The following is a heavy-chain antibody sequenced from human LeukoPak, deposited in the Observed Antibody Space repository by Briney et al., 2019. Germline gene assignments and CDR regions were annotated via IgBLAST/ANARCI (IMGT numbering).Heavy chain of an antibody. V-gene: IGHV4-61*01. CDR2: IYYSGST. D-gene: IGHD2-2*01. CDR3: ARESCSSTSCYVRDPSRFGMDV. CDR1: GGSVSSGSYY. J-gene: IGHJ6*02. Sequence: SETLSLTCTVSGGSVSSGSYYWSWIRQPPGKGLEWIGSIYYSGSTNYNPSLKSRVTISVDTSKNQFSLKLSSVTAADTAVYYCARESCSSTSCYVRDPSRFGMDVWGQGTTVTVSS.